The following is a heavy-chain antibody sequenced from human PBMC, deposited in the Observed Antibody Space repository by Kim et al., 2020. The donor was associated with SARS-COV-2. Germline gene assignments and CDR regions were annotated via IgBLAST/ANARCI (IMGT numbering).Heavy chain of an antibody. Sequence: GGSLRLSCAASGFTFSSYSMNWVRQAPGKGLEWVSSISSSSSYIYYADSVKGRFTISRDNAKNSLYLQMNSLRAEDTAVYYCARDCNDYGDYKLFDYWGQGTLVTVSS. CDR1: GFTFSSYS. CDR3: ARDCNDYGDYKLFDY. J-gene: IGHJ4*02. D-gene: IGHD4-17*01. V-gene: IGHV3-21*01. CDR2: ISSSSSYI.